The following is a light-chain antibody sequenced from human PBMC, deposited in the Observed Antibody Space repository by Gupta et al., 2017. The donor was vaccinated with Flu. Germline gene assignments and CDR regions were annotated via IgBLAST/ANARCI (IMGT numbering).Light chain of an antibody. J-gene: IGLJ3*02. CDR3: FRSVNGARPQ. CDR2: DTD. V-gene: IGLV7-46*01. Sequence: QAVVTQEPSLTVSPGGTVTLTCGSSTGAVTSGHFPYWFQQKPGQAPRTLIYDTDNRHSWTPARFSGSLLGGKAVLTLSGAQPEDEAEYYCFRSVNGARPQFGGGTKLTVL. CDR1: TGAVTSGHF.